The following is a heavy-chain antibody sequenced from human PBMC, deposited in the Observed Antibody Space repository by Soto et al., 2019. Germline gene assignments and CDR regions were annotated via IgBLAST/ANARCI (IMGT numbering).Heavy chain of an antibody. CDR3: ARVKGIWFGELLRAFDI. V-gene: IGHV4-4*02. J-gene: IGHJ3*02. Sequence: SETLSLTCAVSSGSISSSNWWSWVRQPPGKGLEWIGEIYHSGSTNYNPSLKSRVTISVDKSKNQFSLKLSSVTAADTAVYYCARVKGIWFGELLRAFDIWGQGTMVTVS. CDR1: SGSISSSNW. D-gene: IGHD3-10*01. CDR2: IYHSGST.